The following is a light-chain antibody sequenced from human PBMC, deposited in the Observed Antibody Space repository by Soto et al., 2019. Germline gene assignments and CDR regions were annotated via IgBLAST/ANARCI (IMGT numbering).Light chain of an antibody. V-gene: IGKV1-5*03. CDR1: QSISGW. Sequence: DIQMTQSPSALSASVGDRVTMSSRASQSISGWLAWYQHKPGKAPKLLIYKASSLESGVPSRFSGSGSGTEFTLTISSLQPNDFATYYCQQYNSYPWTFGQGTKVDI. CDR2: KAS. CDR3: QQYNSYPWT. J-gene: IGKJ1*01.